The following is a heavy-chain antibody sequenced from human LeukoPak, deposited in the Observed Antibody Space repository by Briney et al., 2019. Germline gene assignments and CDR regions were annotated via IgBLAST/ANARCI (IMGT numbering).Heavy chain of an antibody. Sequence: SETLSLTCAAYGGSFSGYYWSWIRQPPGKGLEWIGEINHSGSTNYNPSLKSRVTISVDTSKNQFSLKLSSVTAADTAVYYCAREGGLRYFDWLFDYFDYWGQGTLVTVSS. CDR1: GGSFSGYY. J-gene: IGHJ4*02. CDR2: INHSGST. CDR3: AREGGLRYFDWLFDYFDY. V-gene: IGHV4-34*01. D-gene: IGHD3-9*01.